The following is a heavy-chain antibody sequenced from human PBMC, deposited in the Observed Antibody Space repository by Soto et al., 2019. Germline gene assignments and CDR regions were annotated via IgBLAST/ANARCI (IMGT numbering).Heavy chain of an antibody. CDR3: TRLPEYSSGWYGTYYFDY. J-gene: IGHJ4*02. CDR2: IRSKANSYAT. V-gene: IGHV3-73*01. Sequence: PGGSLRLSCAASGFTFSGSAMHWVRQASGKGLEWVGRIRSKANSYATAYAASVKGRFTISRDDSKNTAYLQMNSLKTEDTAVYYCTRLPEYSSGWYGTYYFDYWGQGTLVTVSS. D-gene: IGHD6-19*01. CDR1: GFTFSGSA.